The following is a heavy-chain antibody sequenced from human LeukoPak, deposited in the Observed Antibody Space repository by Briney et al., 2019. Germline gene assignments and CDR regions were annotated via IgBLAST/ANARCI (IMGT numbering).Heavy chain of an antibody. D-gene: IGHD6-25*01. V-gene: IGHV4-34*01. CDR3: ARGAASNWFDP. CDR1: GGSFSGYY. Sequence: SETLSLTCAVYGGSFSGYYWSWIRQPPGKGLEWIGEINHSGSTNYNPSLKSRVTISVDTSKNQFSLKLSSVTAADTAVYYCARGAASNWFDPWGQGTLVTVSS. CDR2: INHSGST. J-gene: IGHJ5*02.